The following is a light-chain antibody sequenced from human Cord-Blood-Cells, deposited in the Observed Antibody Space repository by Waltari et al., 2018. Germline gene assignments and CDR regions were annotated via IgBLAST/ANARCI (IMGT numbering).Light chain of an antibody. Sequence: QSALTQPASVSGSPGQSITISCPGTSSDAGGYNYVPWYPQHPGKPPKLMIYEVSNRPSGVSNRFSGSKSGNTASLTISGLQAEDEADYYCSSYTSSSTVVFGGGTKLTVL. J-gene: IGLJ2*01. CDR1: SSDAGGYNY. CDR2: EVS. V-gene: IGLV2-14*01. CDR3: SSYTSSSTVV.